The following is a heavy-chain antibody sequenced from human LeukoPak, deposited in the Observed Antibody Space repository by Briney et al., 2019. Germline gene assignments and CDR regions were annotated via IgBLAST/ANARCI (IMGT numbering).Heavy chain of an antibody. CDR2: IYYSGST. V-gene: IGHV4-30-4*01. Sequence: PSETLSLTCTVFGGSISSGDYYWSWIRQPPGKGLEWIGYIYYSGSTYYNPSLKSRVTISVDTSKNQFSLKLSSVTAADTAVYYCARVSASDPSKNYFDYWGQGTLVTVSS. D-gene: IGHD4/OR15-4a*01. CDR1: GGSISSGDYY. CDR3: ARVSASDPSKNYFDY. J-gene: IGHJ4*02.